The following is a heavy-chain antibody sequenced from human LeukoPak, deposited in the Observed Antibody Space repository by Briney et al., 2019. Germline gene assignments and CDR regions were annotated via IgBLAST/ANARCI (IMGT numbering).Heavy chain of an antibody. CDR3: ARGEMATISDAFDI. CDR1: GYTFTSYD. CDR2: MNPNSGNT. V-gene: IGHV1-8*03. D-gene: IGHD5-24*01. J-gene: IGHJ3*02. Sequence: ASVKVSCKASGYTFTSYDINWVRQATGQGLEWMGWMNPNSGNTGYAQKFQGRVTITRNTSISTAYMELSSLRSEDTAVYYCARGEMATISDAFDIWGQGTMVTVSS.